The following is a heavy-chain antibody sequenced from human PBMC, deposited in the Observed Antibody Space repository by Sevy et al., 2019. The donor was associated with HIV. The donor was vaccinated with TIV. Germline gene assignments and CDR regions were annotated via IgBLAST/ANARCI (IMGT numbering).Heavy chain of an antibody. V-gene: IGHV3-33*01. CDR1: GFTFSNYA. J-gene: IGHJ4*02. D-gene: IGHD3-22*01. CDR3: ARGGYYYDNAAYYALDS. CDR2: IWSDGAYQ. Sequence: GGSLRLSCAATGFTFSNYAMHWVRQAPGKGMEWVAIIWSDGAYQYHGDSVKGRFTITRDNSKNTPYLQMNNVRVEDTAVDYCARGGYYYDNAAYYALDSWGQGTLVTVSS.